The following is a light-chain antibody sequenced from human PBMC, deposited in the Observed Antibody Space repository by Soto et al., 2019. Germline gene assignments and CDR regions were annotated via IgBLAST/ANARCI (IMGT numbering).Light chain of an antibody. CDR1: QSVSSY. Sequence: EIVLTQSPATLSLSPGERATLSCRASQSVSSYVAWYQQKPGQAPRLLIYDASNRATDIPTRFSGSGSATDVTLTISGLEPEDFAVYYCQQRSNWWTFGQGTKVEIK. CDR2: DAS. CDR3: QQRSNWWT. J-gene: IGKJ1*01. V-gene: IGKV3-11*01.